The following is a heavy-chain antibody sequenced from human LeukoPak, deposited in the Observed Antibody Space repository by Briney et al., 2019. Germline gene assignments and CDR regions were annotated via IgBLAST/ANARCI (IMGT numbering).Heavy chain of an antibody. J-gene: IGHJ4*02. CDR3: ARGADMTTVTPPFDY. CDR2: IYYSGST. Sequence: SQTLSLTCTVSGGSISSGDYYWSWIRQPPGKGLEWIGYIYYSGSTYYNPSLKSRVTISVDTSKNQFSLKLSSVTAADTAVYYCARGADMTTVTPPFDYWGQGTLVTVSS. V-gene: IGHV4-30-4*01. CDR1: GGSISSGDYY. D-gene: IGHD4-17*01.